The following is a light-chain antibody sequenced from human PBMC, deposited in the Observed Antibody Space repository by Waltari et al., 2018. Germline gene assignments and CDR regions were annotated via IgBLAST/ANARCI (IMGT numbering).Light chain of an antibody. V-gene: IGLV2-14*01. Sequence: QSALTQPASVSGSPGQSITISCTGTSSDVGGYNYVSWYQQYPGKVPKLMIYDVSTWPSGVSIRFSGSKSANTASLTISGLQAEDEADYYCSSYTSSNTVIFGGGTKLTVL. CDR1: SSDVGGYNY. CDR2: DVS. J-gene: IGLJ2*01. CDR3: SSYTSSNTVI.